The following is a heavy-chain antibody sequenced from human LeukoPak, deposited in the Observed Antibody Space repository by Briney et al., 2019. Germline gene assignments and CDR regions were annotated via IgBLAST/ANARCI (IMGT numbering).Heavy chain of an antibody. CDR3: AHRKNYYDSSVFDN. CDR1: GCSLNTRGVG. Sequence: KLSGPTLVNPTQTLTLTCTFSGCSLNTRGVGVGWIRQPPGRALEWLALIYWDDDRRYSPSLKSRLTITKDTSKNQVVLTMTNMDPVDTATYFCAHRKNYYDSSVFDNWGQGTLVTVSS. D-gene: IGHD3-22*01. CDR2: IYWDDDR. V-gene: IGHV2-5*02. J-gene: IGHJ4*02.